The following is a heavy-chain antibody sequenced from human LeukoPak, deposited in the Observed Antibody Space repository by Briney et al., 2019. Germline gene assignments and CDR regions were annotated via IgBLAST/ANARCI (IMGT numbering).Heavy chain of an antibody. J-gene: IGHJ6*04. CDR1: GFTFSSYS. CDR2: ISSSSSYI. V-gene: IGHV3-21*01. D-gene: IGHD2-2*01. Sequence: GGSLRLSCAASGFTFSSYSMNWVRQAPGKGLEWVSSISSSSSYIYYADSVKGRFTISRDNAKNSLYLQMNSLRAEDTAVYYCARDHIVVVPAAVANYYYYYGMDVWGKGTTVAVSS. CDR3: ARDHIVVVPAAVANYYYYYGMDV.